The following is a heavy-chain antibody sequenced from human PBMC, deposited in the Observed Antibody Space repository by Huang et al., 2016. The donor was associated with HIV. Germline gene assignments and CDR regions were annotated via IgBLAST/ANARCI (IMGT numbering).Heavy chain of an antibody. Sequence: QVRLEQWGAGLLKPSEPLSLTCAVYGGSFRGYQLTLIRQSPGKGLEWIGEINHSGIATYNPSLKTRVTITGDMSKNQFSLKMTSLTVTDTAVYFCARGLRFCRGGDCFPTHFQHWSQG. CDR1: GGSFRGYQ. CDR3: ARGLRFCRGGDCFPTHFQH. V-gene: IGHV4-34*02. CDR2: INHSGIA. J-gene: IGHJ1*01. D-gene: IGHD2-21*02.